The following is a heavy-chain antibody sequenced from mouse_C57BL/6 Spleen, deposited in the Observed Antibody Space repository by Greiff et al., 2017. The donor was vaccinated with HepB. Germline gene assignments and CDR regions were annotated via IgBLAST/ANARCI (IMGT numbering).Heavy chain of an antibody. Sequence: QVQLQQPGAELVKPGASVKLSCKASGYTFTSYWMHWVKQRPGRGLEWIGRIDPNSGGTKYNEKFKSKATLTVDKPSSTAYMQLSSLTSEDSAVYDCAREKGFTTVVATDFDVWGTGTTVTVSS. D-gene: IGHD1-1*01. J-gene: IGHJ1*03. CDR1: GYTFTSYW. V-gene: IGHV1-72*01. CDR3: AREKGFTTVVATDFDV. CDR2: IDPNSGGT.